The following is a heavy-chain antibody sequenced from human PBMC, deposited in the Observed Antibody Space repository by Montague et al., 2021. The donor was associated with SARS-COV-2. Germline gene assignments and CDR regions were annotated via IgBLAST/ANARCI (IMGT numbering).Heavy chain of an antibody. J-gene: IGHJ6*02. CDR1: GGSISNYY. D-gene: IGHD3-3*01. V-gene: IGHV4-59*01. CDR2: MYYSGST. Sequence: SETLSLTCTVSGGSISNYYWSWIRQSPGKGLEWIAYMYYSGSTKYNPSLKSRATISVDTSKNQFSLTLSSMTAADTAVYYCASARGDTIFGVVGAYYGMDIWGQGTTVTAS. CDR3: ASARGDTIFGVVGAYYGMDI.